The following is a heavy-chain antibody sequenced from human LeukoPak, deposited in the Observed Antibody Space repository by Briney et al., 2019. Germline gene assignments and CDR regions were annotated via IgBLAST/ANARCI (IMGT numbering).Heavy chain of an antibody. CDR1: GYTFTSYG. V-gene: IGHV1-18*01. J-gene: IGHJ4*02. D-gene: IGHD3-22*01. CDR2: ISAYNGNT. Sequence: ASVKVSCKASGYTFTSYGISWVRQAPGQGLEWMGWISAYNGNTNYAQKLQGRVTMTTDTSTSTAYMELRSLRSDDTAVYYCARDQDYYYDSSGYYDWGQGTLVTVSS. CDR3: ARDQDYYYDSSGYYD.